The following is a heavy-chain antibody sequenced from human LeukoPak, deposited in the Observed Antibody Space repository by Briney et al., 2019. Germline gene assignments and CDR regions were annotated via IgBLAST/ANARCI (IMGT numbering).Heavy chain of an antibody. J-gene: IGHJ4*02. Sequence: GSLRLSYAASGFTFSSYSMNWVRQPPGKGLEWIGSIYYSGSTYYNPSLKSRVTISVDTSKNQFSLKLSSVTAADTAVYYCARRDYGYNYIGYWGQGTLVTVSS. CDR3: ARRDYGYNYIGY. CDR2: IYYSGST. V-gene: IGHV4-39*01. D-gene: IGHD5-24*01. CDR1: GFTFSSYSMN.